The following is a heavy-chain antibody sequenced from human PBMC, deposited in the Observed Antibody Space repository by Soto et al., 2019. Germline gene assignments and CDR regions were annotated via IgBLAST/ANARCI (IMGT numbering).Heavy chain of an antibody. Sequence: GGSLRLSCAASGFTFSSYGMHWVRQAPGKGLEWVAVISYDGSNKYYADSVKGRFTISRDNSKNTLYLQMNSLRAEDTAVYYCAKDRNVLRYFDWPKAFDIWGQGTMVTVS. V-gene: IGHV3-30*18. CDR1: GFTFSSYG. CDR2: ISYDGSNK. CDR3: AKDRNVLRYFDWPKAFDI. D-gene: IGHD3-9*01. J-gene: IGHJ3*02.